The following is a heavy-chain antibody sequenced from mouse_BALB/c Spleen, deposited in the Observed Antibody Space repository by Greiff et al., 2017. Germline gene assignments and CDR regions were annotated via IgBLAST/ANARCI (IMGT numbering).Heavy chain of an antibody. J-gene: IGHJ1*01. CDR3: ARGETWYFDV. CDR2: ISYSGST. CDR1: GYSITSDYA. V-gene: IGHV3-2*02. Sequence: VQLKQSGPGLVKPSQSLSLTCTVTGYSITSDYAWNWIRQFPGNKLEWMGYISYSGSTSYNPSLKSRISITRDTSKNQFFLQLNSVTTEDTATYYCARGETWYFDVWGAGTTVTVSA.